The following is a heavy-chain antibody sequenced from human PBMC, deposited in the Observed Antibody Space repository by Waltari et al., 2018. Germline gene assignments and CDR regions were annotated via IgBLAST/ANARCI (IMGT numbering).Heavy chain of an antibody. CDR2: TIPILGSP. CDR3: ARRKLGEAFDI. Sequence: QVQLVQSGAEVKKPGSSVRVSCRTSGGNFGRYAITWVRQAPGQGLEWMGGTIPILGSPMYAPKFQGRVSITADELTYTVYMELNSLRSDDTAIYYCARRKLGEAFDIWGQGTMVIVSS. J-gene: IGHJ3*02. D-gene: IGHD3-16*01. V-gene: IGHV1-69*12. CDR1: GGNFGRYA.